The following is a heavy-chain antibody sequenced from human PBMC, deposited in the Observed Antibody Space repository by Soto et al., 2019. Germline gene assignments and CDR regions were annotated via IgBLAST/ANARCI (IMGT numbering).Heavy chain of an antibody. D-gene: IGHD2-21*02. CDR1: GFTFSDYG. J-gene: IGHJ4*02. CDR3: AKGAHARDGDCYVADY. Sequence: QVQLVESGGGVVQPGRSLGLSCAASGFTFSDYGMHWVRQAPGKALEWVAAISYDGTNLYYIDSVKGRFTISRDKSKYTLYLQMNSLRAEDTAVYYCAKGAHARDGDCYVADYWGQGTLVTVSS. CDR2: ISYDGTNL. V-gene: IGHV3-30*18.